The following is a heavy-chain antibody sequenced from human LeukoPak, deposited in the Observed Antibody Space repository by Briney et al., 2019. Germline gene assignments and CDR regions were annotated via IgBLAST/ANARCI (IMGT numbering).Heavy chain of an antibody. J-gene: IGHJ4*02. V-gene: IGHV5-51*01. Sequence: GESLKISCKGSGYSFTIYWIGWVRQMPGKGLEWMGIVYPGDSDTRYSPSFQGQVTISADKSISTAYLQWSSLKASDTAMYYCARRAREVGATTGSYFDYWGQGTLVTVSS. CDR1: GYSFTIYW. CDR2: VYPGDSDT. D-gene: IGHD1-26*01. CDR3: ARRAREVGATTGSYFDY.